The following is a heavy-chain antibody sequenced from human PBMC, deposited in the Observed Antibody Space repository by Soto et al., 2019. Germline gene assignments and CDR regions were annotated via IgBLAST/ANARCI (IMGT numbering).Heavy chain of an antibody. V-gene: IGHV3-30-3*01. J-gene: IGHJ4*02. CDR1: GFTFSSCA. Sequence: QVQLVESGGGVAQPGRSLRLSCAASGFTFSSCAMHWVRQAPGKGLEWVAVISYDGSNKYYADSVEGRFTISRDNAKNTLYLQMNSLRAEDTAVYYGARERTPGHCSGGSCYPGYWGQGTLVTVSS. CDR3: ARERTPGHCSGGSCYPGY. CDR2: ISYDGSNK. D-gene: IGHD2-15*01.